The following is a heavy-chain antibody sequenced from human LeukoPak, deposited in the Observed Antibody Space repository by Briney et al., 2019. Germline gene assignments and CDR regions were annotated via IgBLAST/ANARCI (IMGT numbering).Heavy chain of an antibody. V-gene: IGHV3-23*01. CDR2: ISGSGSGGST. CDR1: GFTFSSSA. J-gene: IGHJ6*03. Sequence: GGSLRLSCAASGFTFSSSAMSWVRQAPGKGLEWVSSISGSGSGGSTYYADSVKGRFTISRDNSKNTLYLQMNSLRAEDTAVYFCAKEYGYDYNYFYSMDVWGKGTTVTISS. CDR3: AKEYGYDYNYFYSMDV. D-gene: IGHD1-1*01.